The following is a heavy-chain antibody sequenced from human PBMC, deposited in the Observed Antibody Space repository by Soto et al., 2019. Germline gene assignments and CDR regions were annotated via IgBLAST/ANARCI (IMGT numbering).Heavy chain of an antibody. D-gene: IGHD3-3*01. J-gene: IGHJ4*02. CDR1: GGSISSYY. CDR3: ARGYDFWSGYHFDY. CDR2: IYYSGST. Sequence: SETLSLTCTVSGGSISSYYWSWIRQPPGKGLEWVGYIYYSGSTNYNPSLKSRVTISVDTSKNQFSLKLSSVTAADTAVYYCARGYDFWSGYHFDYWGQGTLVTVSS. V-gene: IGHV4-59*01.